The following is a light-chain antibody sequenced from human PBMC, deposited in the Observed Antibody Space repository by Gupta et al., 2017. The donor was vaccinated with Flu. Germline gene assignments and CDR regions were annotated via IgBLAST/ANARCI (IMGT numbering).Light chain of an antibody. CDR2: KVS. J-gene: IGLJ1*01. V-gene: IGLV2-14*01. Sequence: QSALTQPASVSGSPGQSITISCTGTSSDIGAYNYVSWYQHHPGKAPKLIIYKVSNRPSGVSNRFSASKSGNTASLTISGLQADDEADYYCSSYAGTPAYYVFGTGAKVTV. CDR1: SSDIGAYNY. CDR3: SSYAGTPAYYV.